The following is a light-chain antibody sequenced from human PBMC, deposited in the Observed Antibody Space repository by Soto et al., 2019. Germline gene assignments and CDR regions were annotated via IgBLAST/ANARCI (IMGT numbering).Light chain of an antibody. CDR2: GNT. CDR3: LSFDSSLSVV. J-gene: IGLJ2*01. V-gene: IGLV1-40*01. Sequence: QSVLTQPPSVSGAPGQRVTISCTGSSSNIGAGYDVHWYQQLPGRAPKLLIYGNTNRPSGVPDRFSGSKSCTSASLTITGXXXXXXAYYYCLSFDSSLSVVFGGGTQLTVL. CDR1: SSNIGAGYD.